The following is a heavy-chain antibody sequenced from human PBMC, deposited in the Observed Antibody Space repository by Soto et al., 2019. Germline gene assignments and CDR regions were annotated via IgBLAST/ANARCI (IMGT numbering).Heavy chain of an antibody. CDR3: ARDRGAARREYVFRF. Sequence: QVQLVQSGAEVKKPGSSVKVSCKASGGSFSSYVISWVRQAPGLGLEYMGGVIPALGTANYAQKFQGRVTISADKSTSTAYMELNSLTSDDTAVYYCARDRGAARREYVFRFWGQGTLVTVSS. D-gene: IGHD6-6*01. CDR1: GGSFSSYV. CDR2: VIPALGTA. V-gene: IGHV1-69*14. J-gene: IGHJ4*02.